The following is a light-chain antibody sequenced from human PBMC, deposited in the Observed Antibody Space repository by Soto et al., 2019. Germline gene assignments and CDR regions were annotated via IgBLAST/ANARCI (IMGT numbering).Light chain of an antibody. CDR2: DKS. V-gene: IGKV3-11*01. CDR1: QSIGKY. Sequence: EIVLTQFPVTLSLSPGERVTLSCRASQSIGKYLAWYQQRPGKAPRLLSYDKSNRATGIPHRFSGSGSGTDFTLPIITLEPEDFAGYYCQQRSDWPWTFRQGTQVEVK. J-gene: IGKJ1*01. CDR3: QQRSDWPWT.